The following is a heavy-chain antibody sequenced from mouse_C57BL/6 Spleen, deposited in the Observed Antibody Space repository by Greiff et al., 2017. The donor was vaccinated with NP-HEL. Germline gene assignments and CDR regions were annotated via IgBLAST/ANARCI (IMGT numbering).Heavy chain of an antibody. D-gene: IGHD1-1*01. CDR1: GYTFTSYW. Sequence: QVQLQQPGAELVMPGASVKLSCKASGYTFTSYWMHWVKQRPGQGLEWIGEIDPSDSYTNYNQKFKGKSTLTVDKSSSTAYMQLSSLTSEDSAVYYCASPHYYGSRYYFDYWGQGTTLTVSS. J-gene: IGHJ2*01. CDR2: IDPSDSYT. CDR3: ASPHYYGSRYYFDY. V-gene: IGHV1-69*01.